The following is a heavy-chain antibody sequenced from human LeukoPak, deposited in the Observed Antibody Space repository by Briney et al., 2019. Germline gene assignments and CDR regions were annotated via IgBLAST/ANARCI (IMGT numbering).Heavy chain of an antibody. CDR2: RGSDGTP. V-gene: IGHV3-23*01. CDR3: ASRTWVGAGYYAFDI. D-gene: IGHD1-26*01. CDR1: GFTFSNHA. Sequence: GGSLRPSCAASGFTFSNHAVSWVRQAPGKGLEWVSARGSDGTPYYTDSLKGRFTISGDNSKNTVYLQLSSLRLEDTAVYYCASRTWVGAGYYAFDIWGQGTMVTVSS. J-gene: IGHJ3*02.